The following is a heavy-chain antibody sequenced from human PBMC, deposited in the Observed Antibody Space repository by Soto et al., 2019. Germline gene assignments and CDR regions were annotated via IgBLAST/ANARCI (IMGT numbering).Heavy chain of an antibody. J-gene: IGHJ5*02. V-gene: IGHV3-48*03. CDR3: ATHNGWFAH. CDR2: ISSSGSST. CDR1: GFSFSSSD. D-gene: IGHD2-8*01. Sequence: SLRLSFAACGFSFSSSDRYWVRQTPGKGLEWVSYISSSGSSTYYADSVKGRLTISRDNAKNSLFLQMSSLRAEDTAVYYCATHNGWFAHWGQGTLVTVSS.